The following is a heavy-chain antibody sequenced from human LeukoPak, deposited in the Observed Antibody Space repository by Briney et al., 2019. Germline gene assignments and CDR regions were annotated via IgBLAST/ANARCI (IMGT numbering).Heavy chain of an antibody. V-gene: IGHV3-23*01. D-gene: IGHD6-19*01. Sequence: SGGSLRLSCAASGFTFSNAWMNWVRQAPGKGLEWVSAISGSGGSTYYADSVKGRFTISRDNSKNTLYLQMNSLRAEDTAVYYCAKESGYSSGWYDHWGQGTLVTVSS. J-gene: IGHJ5*02. CDR3: AKESGYSSGWYDH. CDR1: GFTFSNAW. CDR2: ISGSGGST.